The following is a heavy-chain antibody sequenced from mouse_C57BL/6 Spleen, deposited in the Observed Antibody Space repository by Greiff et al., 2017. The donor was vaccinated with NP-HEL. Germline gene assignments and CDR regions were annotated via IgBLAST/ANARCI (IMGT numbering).Heavy chain of an antibody. CDR1: GYTFTDYE. D-gene: IGHD1-1*01. CDR2: IDPETGGT. V-gene: IGHV1-15*01. J-gene: IGHJ1*03. Sequence: QVHVKQSGAELVRPGASVTLSCKASGYTFTDYEMHWVKQTPVHGLEWIGAIDPETGGTAYNQKFKGKAILTADKSSSTAYMELRSLTSEDSAVYYCTREVVVATEGYWYFDVWGTGTTVTVSS. CDR3: TREVVVATEGYWYFDV.